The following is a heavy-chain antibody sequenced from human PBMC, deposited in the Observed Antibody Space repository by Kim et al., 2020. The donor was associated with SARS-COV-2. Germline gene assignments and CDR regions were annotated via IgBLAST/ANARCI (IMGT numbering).Heavy chain of an antibody. CDR1: GGTFSSYA. J-gene: IGHJ6*02. V-gene: IGHV1-69*13. Sequence: SVKVSCKASGGTFSSYAISWVRQAPGQGLEWMGGIIPIFGTANYAQKFQGRVTITADESTSTAXMELXSLRSEXTXVYYCARGTNYYYGMDXWGQXTKV. CDR3: ARGTNYYYGMDX. CDR2: IIPIFGTA.